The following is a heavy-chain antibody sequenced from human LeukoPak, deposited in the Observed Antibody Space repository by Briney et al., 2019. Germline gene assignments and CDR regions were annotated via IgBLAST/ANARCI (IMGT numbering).Heavy chain of an antibody. V-gene: IGHV3-33*01. Sequence: QPGRSLRLSCAASGFTFSSYGMHWVRQAPGKGLEWVAVIWYDGSNKYYADSVKGRFTISRDNSKNTLYLQMNSLRAEDTAVYYCARDIGRGAVAGCFDYWGQGTLVTVSS. CDR3: ARDIGRGAVAGCFDY. CDR1: GFTFSSYG. CDR2: IWYDGSNK. D-gene: IGHD6-19*01. J-gene: IGHJ4*02.